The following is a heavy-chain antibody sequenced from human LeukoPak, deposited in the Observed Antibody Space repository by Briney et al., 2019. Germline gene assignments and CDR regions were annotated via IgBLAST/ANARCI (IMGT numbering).Heavy chain of an antibody. V-gene: IGHV3-53*01. Sequence: GGSLRLSCAASGFTVSNNYMTWVRQAPGKGLEWVSLIYSGGSTYYADSVRGRFTISRDNSKNTLYLQMSSLRPEDTAVYYCAREGYGDDFWSGKPHLADVWGQGTTVTVSS. D-gene: IGHD3-3*01. J-gene: IGHJ6*02. CDR3: AREGYGDDFWSGKPHLADV. CDR2: IYSGGST. CDR1: GFTVSNNY.